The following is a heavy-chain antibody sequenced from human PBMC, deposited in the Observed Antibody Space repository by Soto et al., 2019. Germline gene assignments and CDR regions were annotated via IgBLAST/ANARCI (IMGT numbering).Heavy chain of an antibody. D-gene: IGHD6-13*01. Sequence: PGGSLRLSCAASGFTFSSYAMSWVRQAPGKGLEWVSAISGSGGSTYYADSVKGRFTISRDNSKNTLYLQMNSLRAEDKAVYYCAKDLSNPQLVGFDYWGQGTLVTVSS. V-gene: IGHV3-23*01. J-gene: IGHJ4*02. CDR1: GFTFSSYA. CDR2: ISGSGGST. CDR3: AKDLSNPQLVGFDY.